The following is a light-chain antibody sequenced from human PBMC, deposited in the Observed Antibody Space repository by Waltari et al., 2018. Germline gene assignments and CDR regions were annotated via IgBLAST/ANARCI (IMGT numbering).Light chain of an antibody. Sequence: EIVLTQSPATLSLSPGERATLSCRASQSVSSYLAWYQQKPGQAPRLLISDPSNRATGIPARFSGSGSGTDFTLTISSLEAEDFAVYYCQQRSNWLFTFGPGTKVDIK. CDR1: QSVSSY. J-gene: IGKJ3*01. CDR3: QQRSNWLFT. CDR2: DPS. V-gene: IGKV3-11*01.